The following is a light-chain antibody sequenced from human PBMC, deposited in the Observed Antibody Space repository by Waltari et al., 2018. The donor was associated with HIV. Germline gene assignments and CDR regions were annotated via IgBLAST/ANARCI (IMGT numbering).Light chain of an antibody. CDR1: SSNIGAGFD. J-gene: IGLJ1*01. CDR2: ATT. V-gene: IGLV1-40*03. Sequence: QSVLTQPPSVSGAPGQRVTIPCSGNSSNIGAGFDVPWYKHLPGTAPKLLIYATTNRPAGVPDRFSGSKSGASASLAITGLQAEDEADYYCQSYDNSLTSYVFATGTRVTVL. CDR3: QSYDNSLTSYV.